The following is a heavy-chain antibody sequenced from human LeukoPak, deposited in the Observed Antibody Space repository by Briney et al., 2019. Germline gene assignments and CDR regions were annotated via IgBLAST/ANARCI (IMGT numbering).Heavy chain of an antibody. D-gene: IGHD6-19*01. Sequence: SETLSLTCAVYGGSFSGYYWSWVRQPPGKGLEWIGEINNSGSTNYNPSLKSRVTISVDTSKNQFSLKLSSVTSADTAVYYCARETGYSSGRKCRPHMDVWGKGTTATVSS. CDR3: ARETGYSSGRKCRPHMDV. CDR1: GGSFSGYY. J-gene: IGHJ6*04. CDR2: INNSGST. V-gene: IGHV4-34*01.